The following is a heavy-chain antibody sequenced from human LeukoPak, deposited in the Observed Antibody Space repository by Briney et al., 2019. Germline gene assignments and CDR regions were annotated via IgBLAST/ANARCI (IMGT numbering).Heavy chain of an antibody. D-gene: IGHD1-1*01. CDR3: AREPGSTWGLDD. V-gene: IGHV4-4*07. J-gene: IGHJ4*02. CDR2: IYSSGST. Sequence: SETLSLTCTVSGGSISNYYWNWIRQPAGKGLEWIGRIYSSGSTNYNPSLKSRVTMSVDTSKNQISLKLSSVTAADTAVYCCAREPGSTWGLDDWGQGTLVTVSS. CDR1: GGSISNYY.